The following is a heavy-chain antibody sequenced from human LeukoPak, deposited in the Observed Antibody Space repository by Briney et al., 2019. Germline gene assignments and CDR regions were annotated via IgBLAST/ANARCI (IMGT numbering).Heavy chain of an antibody. V-gene: IGHV1-69*04. CDR2: IIPILDIA. D-gene: IGHD3-10*01. J-gene: IGHJ4*02. CDR1: GYTFTSYY. Sequence: GASVKVSCKASGYTFTSYYMHWVRQAPGQGLEWMGRIIPILDIANYAQKFQDRVTITADKSTSTAYMELSSLRSEDTAVYYCARGDITMVRGSPVDYWGQGTLVTVSS. CDR3: ARGDITMVRGSPVDY.